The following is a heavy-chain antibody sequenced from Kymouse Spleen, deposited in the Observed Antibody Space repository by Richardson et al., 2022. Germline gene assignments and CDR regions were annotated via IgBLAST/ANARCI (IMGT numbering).Heavy chain of an antibody. CDR2: IYYSGST. Sequence: QLQLQESGPGLVKPSETLSLTCTVSGGSISSSSYYWGWIRQPPGKGLEWIGSIYYSGSTYYNPSLKSRVTISVDTSKNQFSLKLSSVTAADTAVYYCATQYSSSWYYYYYYGMDVWGQGTTVTVSS. D-gene: IGHD6-13*01. CDR3: ATQYSSSWYYYYYYGMDV. V-gene: IGHV4-39*01. CDR1: GGSISSSSYY. J-gene: IGHJ6*02.